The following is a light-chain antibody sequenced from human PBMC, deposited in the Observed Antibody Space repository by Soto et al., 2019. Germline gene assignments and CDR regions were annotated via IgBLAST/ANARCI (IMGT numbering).Light chain of an antibody. CDR2: AAS. Sequence: ALQMTQSPSSLSASVGDRVTITCRASQDIRNDLGWYQQKPGTAPKLLIFAASSLQAGVPSRFSGSGSGTDFTLTISSLQPEDFATYYCLQEFNYPWTFGQGTKVEI. CDR1: QDIRND. CDR3: LQEFNYPWT. V-gene: IGKV1-6*01. J-gene: IGKJ1*01.